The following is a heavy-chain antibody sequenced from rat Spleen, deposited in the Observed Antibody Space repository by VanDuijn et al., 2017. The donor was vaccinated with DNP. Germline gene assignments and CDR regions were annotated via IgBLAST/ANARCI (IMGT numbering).Heavy chain of an antibody. V-gene: IGHV4-2*01. CDR1: GFNFNDYW. J-gene: IGHJ2*01. CDR3: ASGPNGYNYFDY. Sequence: EVKLVESGGGLVQPGRSLKLSCAASGFNFNDYWMGWVRQAPGKGLEWIGEINEDSGTINYTPSLKDKFTISRDNAQNTLYLQMSKLGSEDTATYYCASGPNGYNYFDYWGQGVMVTVSS. CDR2: INEDSGTI. D-gene: IGHD1-4*01.